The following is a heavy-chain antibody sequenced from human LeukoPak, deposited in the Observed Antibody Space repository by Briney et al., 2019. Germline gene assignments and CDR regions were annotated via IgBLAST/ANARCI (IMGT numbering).Heavy chain of an antibody. CDR3: AKWAFYDFWSDYYWYYFDY. D-gene: IGHD3-3*01. J-gene: IGHJ4*02. Sequence: PGGSLRLSCAASGFTFSSYAMSWVRQAPGMGLEWVSAISGSGGSTYYADSVKGRFTISRDNSKNTLYLQMNSLRAEDTAVYYCAKWAFYDFWSDYYWYYFDYWGQGTLVTVSS. CDR2: ISGSGGST. V-gene: IGHV3-23*01. CDR1: GFTFSSYA.